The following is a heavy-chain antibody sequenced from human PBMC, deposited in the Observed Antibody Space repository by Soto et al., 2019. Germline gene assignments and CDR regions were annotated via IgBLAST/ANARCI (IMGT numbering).Heavy chain of an antibody. CDR1: GGSISSSNW. Sequence: SETLSLTCAVSGGSISSSNWWSWVRQPPEKGLEWIGEIYHSGGTNYNPYLKSRVTKSVDKSKNQFSLKLSSVTAADTAVYYCARVSSRAAGLWGQGTLVTVSS. D-gene: IGHD2-15*01. CDR2: IYHSGGT. J-gene: IGHJ4*02. V-gene: IGHV4-4*02. CDR3: ARVSSRAAGL.